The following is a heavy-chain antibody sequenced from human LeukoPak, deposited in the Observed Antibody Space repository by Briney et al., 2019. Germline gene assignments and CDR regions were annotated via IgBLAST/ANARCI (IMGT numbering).Heavy chain of an antibody. CDR1: GFTFSTFA. D-gene: IGHD1-14*01. J-gene: IGHJ4*02. CDR3: VKDSLSGSESDGILDS. V-gene: IGHV3-23*01. Sequence: GGSLRLSCAASGFTFSTFAMSWVRQTPGKGLEWVSAISGSGGRTFYADSVKGRFTISRDNSKNTLYLRINSLRAEDTAVYYCVKDSLSGSESDGILDSWGQGTLVTVSS. CDR2: ISGSGGRT.